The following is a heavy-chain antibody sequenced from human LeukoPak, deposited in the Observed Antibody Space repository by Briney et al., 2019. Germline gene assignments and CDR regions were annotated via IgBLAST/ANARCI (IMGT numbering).Heavy chain of an antibody. J-gene: IGHJ4*02. V-gene: IGHV4-4*07. CDR2: INTSGST. CDR1: GGSISNYY. D-gene: IGHD2-15*01. CDR3: ASASSGIPPHFDD. Sequence: PSETLSLTCTVSGGSISNYYWTWIRQPAGKGLEWIGRINTSGSTNYNPSLKSRVTISVDTSKNQFSLRLSSVTAADTAVYYCASASSGIPPHFDDWGQGTLVTVSS.